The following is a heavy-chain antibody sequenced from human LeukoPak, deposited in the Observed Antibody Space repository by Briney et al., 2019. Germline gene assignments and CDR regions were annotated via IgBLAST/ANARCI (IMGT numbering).Heavy chain of an antibody. D-gene: IGHD1-26*01. CDR1: GGSFSGYY. Sequence: SETLSLTCAVYGGSFSGYYWSWIRQPPGKGLEWIGEINHSGSTNYNPSLKSRVTISVDTSKNQFSLKLSSVTAADTAVYYCARGRRTSGSYYGRGTFDIWGQGTMVTVSS. CDR2: INHSGST. V-gene: IGHV4-34*01. CDR3: ARGRRTSGSYYGRGTFDI. J-gene: IGHJ3*02.